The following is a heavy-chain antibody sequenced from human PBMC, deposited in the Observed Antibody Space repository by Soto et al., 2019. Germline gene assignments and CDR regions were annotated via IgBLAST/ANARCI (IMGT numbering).Heavy chain of an antibody. J-gene: IGHJ4*02. CDR1: GGSISSSSYY. Sequence: SETLSLTCTVSGGSISSSSYYWGWVRQPPGKGLEWIGSIYYSGSTYYNPSLKSRVTISVDTSKNQFSLKLSSVTAADTAVYYCARRRDYDFWSGYYEFDYWGQGTLVTVSS. CDR2: IYYSGST. CDR3: ARRRDYDFWSGYYEFDY. V-gene: IGHV4-39*01. D-gene: IGHD3-3*01.